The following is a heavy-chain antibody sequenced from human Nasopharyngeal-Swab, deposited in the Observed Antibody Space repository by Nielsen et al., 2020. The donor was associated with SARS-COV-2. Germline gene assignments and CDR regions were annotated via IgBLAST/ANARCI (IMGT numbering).Heavy chain of an antibody. CDR2: ISLNSGSR. J-gene: IGHJ2*01. CDR1: GFTFDDYA. CDR3: VKATSNGIPATGTWYFDL. Sequence: GGSLRLSCAVSGFTFDDYAMHWVRQAPGKGLEWISGISLNSGSRDYADSVKGRFTISRDNAKNFLYLQMNSLRPEDTALYYCVKATSNGIPATGTWYFDLWGRGTPVTVSS. D-gene: IGHD1-1*01. V-gene: IGHV3-9*01.